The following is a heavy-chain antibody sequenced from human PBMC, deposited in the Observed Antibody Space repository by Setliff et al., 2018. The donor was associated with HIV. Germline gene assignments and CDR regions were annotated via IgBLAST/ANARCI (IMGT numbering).Heavy chain of an antibody. V-gene: IGHV4-34*01. D-gene: IGHD3-10*01. CDR1: GGSFSGYH. CDR3: ATDGGLWFGRHSYLQN. CDR2: ITHSGST. Sequence: SETLSLTCAVYGGSFSGYHWNWIRQSPGKGLEWIGEITHSGSTNYNPSLKSRVTISIDTSKNQFSLKVNSVTAADTAVYYCATDGGLWFGRHSYLQNWGQGTLVTVSS. J-gene: IGHJ1*01.